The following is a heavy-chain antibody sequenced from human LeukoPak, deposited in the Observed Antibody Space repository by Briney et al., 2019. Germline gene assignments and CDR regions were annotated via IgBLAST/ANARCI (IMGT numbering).Heavy chain of an antibody. D-gene: IGHD3-3*01. J-gene: IGHJ4*02. CDR1: GFSFSSYA. V-gene: IGHV3-23*01. Sequence: GGSLRLSCATSGFSFSSYAMSWVRQAPGKGLEWVSAMSSSDDGRYYAASVRGRFTISRDTSRSTLYLQMNSLRAEDTAVYYCATPYDFWSGYYRRSFDYWGQGTLVTVSS. CDR2: MSSSDDGR. CDR3: ATPYDFWSGYYRRSFDY.